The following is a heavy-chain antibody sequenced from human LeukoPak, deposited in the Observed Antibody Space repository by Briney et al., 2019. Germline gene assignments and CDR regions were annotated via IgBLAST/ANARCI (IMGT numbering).Heavy chain of an antibody. Sequence: PGGSLRLSCAASRFTFSTYGMSWVRQAPGKGLEWVSSISGSGGSTNYADSVKGRFTISRGNSKNTLYLQMNSLRDEDTAVYYCAKSSYYDSSGYYREYCFDFWGQGTLVTVSS. J-gene: IGHJ4*02. CDR3: AKSSYYDSSGYYREYCFDF. CDR1: RFTFSTYG. D-gene: IGHD3-22*01. V-gene: IGHV3-23*01. CDR2: ISGSGGST.